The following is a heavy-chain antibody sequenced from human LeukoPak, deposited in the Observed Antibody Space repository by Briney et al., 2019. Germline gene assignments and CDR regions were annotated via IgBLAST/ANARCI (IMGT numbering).Heavy chain of an antibody. D-gene: IGHD3-10*01. CDR1: GFTFSSYG. J-gene: IGHJ5*02. CDR2: ISYDGSNK. CDR3: AKDLATMVRGGPPFT. V-gene: IGHV3-30*18. Sequence: GGSLRLSCAASGFTFSSYGMHWVRQAPGKGLEWVAVISYDGSNKYYADSVKGRFTISRDNSKNTLYLQMNSLRAEDTAVYYCAKDLATMVRGGPPFTWAQGTLVTVSS.